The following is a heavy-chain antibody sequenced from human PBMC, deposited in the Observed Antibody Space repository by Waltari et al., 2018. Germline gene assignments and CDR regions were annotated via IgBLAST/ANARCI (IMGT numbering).Heavy chain of an antibody. D-gene: IGHD3-10*01. Sequence: QMQLQESGPGLVKPSETLSLNCTVSGGSINSHYWSWIRQSPGKGLEWIGYIYYTGRTTYNPSLASRVTISVDTSKNLFSLNLNSISAADTVVYYCAREGFGSDYYYGMDVWGQGTTVTVSS. V-gene: IGHV4-59*11. CDR2: IYYTGRT. J-gene: IGHJ6*02. CDR1: GGSINSHY. CDR3: AREGFGSDYYYGMDV.